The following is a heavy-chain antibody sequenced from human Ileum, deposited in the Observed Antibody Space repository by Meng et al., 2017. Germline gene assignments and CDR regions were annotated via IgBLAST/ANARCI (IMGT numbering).Heavy chain of an antibody. V-gene: IGHV1-18*01. D-gene: IGHD4-17*01. J-gene: IGHJ4*02. CDR2: VSTYNDDT. CDR1: GYTFTSTNYG. Sequence: QVQLVQSGAEVKKPGALLQVSCKASGYTFTSTNYGISWMRQAPGQGLEWMGWVSTYNDDTNHVQKFQDRVTMTTDTSTSTVYMELRSLRSDDTAVYYCARDQIGDYVWDYWGQGTLVTVSS. CDR3: ARDQIGDYVWDY.